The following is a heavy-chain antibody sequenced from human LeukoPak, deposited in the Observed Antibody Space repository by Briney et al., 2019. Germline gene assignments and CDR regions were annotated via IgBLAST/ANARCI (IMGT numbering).Heavy chain of an antibody. J-gene: IGHJ3*02. Sequence: GGSLRLSCATSGFTFSIYGIHWVRQAPGRGLEWVAVTWSGENNKFYRDSVAGRFTISRDDSKKTVDLQMNSLTVEDTAVYYYARDLYGHWLDIWGQGTMVTVST. CDR1: GFTFSIYG. CDR2: TWSGENNK. CDR3: ARDLYGHWLDI. D-gene: IGHD3-10*01. V-gene: IGHV3-33*01.